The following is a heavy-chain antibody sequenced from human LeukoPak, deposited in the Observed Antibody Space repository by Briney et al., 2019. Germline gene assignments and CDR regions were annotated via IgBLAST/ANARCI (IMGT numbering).Heavy chain of an antibody. V-gene: IGHV4-34*01. Sequence: PSETLSLTCAVYGGSFSGYYWSWIRQPPGKGLEWIGEINHSGSTNYNPSLKSRVTISVDTSKNQFSLKLSSVTAADTAVYYCARARYYGSGSYYRLDYWGQGTLVTVPS. D-gene: IGHD3-10*01. CDR3: ARARYYGSGSYYRLDY. CDR2: INHSGST. CDR1: GGSFSGYY. J-gene: IGHJ4*02.